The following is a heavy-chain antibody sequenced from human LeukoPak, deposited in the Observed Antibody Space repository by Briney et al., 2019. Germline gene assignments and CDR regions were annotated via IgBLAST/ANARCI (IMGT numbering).Heavy chain of an antibody. Sequence: GGSLRLSCAAPGFTFSSYSMNWVRQAPGKGLEWVSSISSSSSYIYYADSVKGRFTISRDNAKNSLYLQMNSLRAEDTAVYYCATQYSSDSFDYWGQGTLVTVSS. CDR1: GFTFSSYS. CDR2: ISSSSSYI. D-gene: IGHD6-19*01. V-gene: IGHV3-21*01. J-gene: IGHJ4*02. CDR3: ATQYSSDSFDY.